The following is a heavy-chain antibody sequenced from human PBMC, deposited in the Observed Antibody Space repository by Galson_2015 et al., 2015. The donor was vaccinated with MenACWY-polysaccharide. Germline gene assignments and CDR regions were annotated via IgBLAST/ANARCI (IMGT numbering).Heavy chain of an antibody. CDR1: GYTFSSYD. Sequence: SVKVSCKASGYTFSSYDINWVRQATGQRLEWMGWMNPNSGNTGYAQKFQGRVTMTRNTSISTAYMELSSLTSEDTAVYYCARDRRDTAVAAPAAVLLDYWGQGILVTVSS. CDR2: MNPNSGNT. CDR3: ARDRRDTAVAAPAAVLLDY. J-gene: IGHJ4*02. D-gene: IGHD6-19*01. V-gene: IGHV1-8*01.